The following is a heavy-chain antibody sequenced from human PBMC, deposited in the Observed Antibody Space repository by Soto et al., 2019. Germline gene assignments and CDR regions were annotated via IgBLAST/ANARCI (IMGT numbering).Heavy chain of an antibody. CDR3: ARAAVLMVYATRGYYYYYYGMDV. Sequence: ASVKVSCKASGYTFTSYDINWVRQATGQGLEWMGWMNPNSGNTGYAQKFQGRVTMTRNTSISTAYMELSSLRSEDTAVYYCARAAVLMVYATRGYYYYYYGMDVWGQGNTVTVSS. V-gene: IGHV1-8*01. J-gene: IGHJ6*02. CDR1: GYTFTSYD. CDR2: MNPNSGNT. D-gene: IGHD2-8*01.